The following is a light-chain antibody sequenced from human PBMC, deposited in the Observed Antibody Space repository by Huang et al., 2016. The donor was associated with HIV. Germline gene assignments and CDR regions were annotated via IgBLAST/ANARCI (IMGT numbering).Light chain of an antibody. V-gene: IGKV4-1*01. CDR1: QCVLYKSDKRNY. CDR2: GAS. J-gene: IGKJ2*01. CDR3: QQYFSTPT. Sequence: IVITQSPDSLSVSLGERATINCKSSQCVLYKSDKRNYVAWYQEKPGQSPKLLIYGASTRTSGVPYRFRGSWSGTNFTLTIDSFQAEDVALYYCQQYFSTPTFGLGTKLEI.